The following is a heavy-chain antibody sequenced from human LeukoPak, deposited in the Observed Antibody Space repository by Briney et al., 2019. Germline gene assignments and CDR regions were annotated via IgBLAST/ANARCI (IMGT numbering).Heavy chain of an antibody. Sequence: SETLSLTCTVSGGSISSYYWSWIRQPPGKGLEWIGYIYYRSTNYNPSLKSRVTISIDTSKNQLSLKLSSVTAADTAVYYCARRHAHPLDGDNSQFAFNIWGQGTMVTVSS. CDR1: GGSISSYY. D-gene: IGHD4-23*01. J-gene: IGHJ3*02. V-gene: IGHV4-59*08. CDR3: ARRHAHPLDGDNSQFAFNI. CDR2: IYYRST.